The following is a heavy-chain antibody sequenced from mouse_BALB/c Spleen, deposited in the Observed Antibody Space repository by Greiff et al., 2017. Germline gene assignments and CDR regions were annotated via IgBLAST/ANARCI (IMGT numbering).Heavy chain of an antibody. CDR1: GFTFSDYY. D-gene: IGHD2-3*01. CDR2: ISDGGSYT. J-gene: IGHJ4*01. CDR3: ARGDGYYAMDY. V-gene: IGHV5-4*02. Sequence: EVKVEESGGGLVKPGGSLKLSCAASGFTFSDYYMYWVRQTPEKRLEWVATISDGGSYTYYPDSVKGRFTISRDNAKNNLYLQMSSLKSEDTAMYYCARGDGYYAMDYWGQGTSVTVSS.